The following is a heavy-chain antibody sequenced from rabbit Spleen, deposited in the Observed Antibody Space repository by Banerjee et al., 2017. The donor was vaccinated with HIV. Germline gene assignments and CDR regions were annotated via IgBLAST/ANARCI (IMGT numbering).Heavy chain of an antibody. CDR2: IEVGSSGFT. Sequence: QEQLEESGGGLVKPGASLTLTCTVSGVSFSFSSYMCWVRQAPGKGLEWIACIEVGSSGFTYFATWAKGRFTISKTSSTTVTLQVTRLTAADTATYFCARDTSSSFSSYGMDLWGPGTLVTVS. D-gene: IGHD1-1*01. CDR1: GVSFSFSSY. V-gene: IGHV1S45*01. CDR3: ARDTSSSFSSYGMDL. J-gene: IGHJ6*01.